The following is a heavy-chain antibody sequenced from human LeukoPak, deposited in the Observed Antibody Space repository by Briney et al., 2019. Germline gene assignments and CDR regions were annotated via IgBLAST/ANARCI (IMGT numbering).Heavy chain of an antibody. CDR2: LHYSGDT. Sequence: PSETLSLTCTVSGGSISGFLWSWIRQPPGKGLEWIASLHYSGDTKYNPSLKSRVSLSFDTSKQQFSLRLSSVTAADTAVYYCARDLELERNRWNYFESWGQGTLVTVSS. V-gene: IGHV4-59*13. CDR3: ARDLELERNRWNYFES. CDR1: GGSISGFL. D-gene: IGHD1-1*01. J-gene: IGHJ4*02.